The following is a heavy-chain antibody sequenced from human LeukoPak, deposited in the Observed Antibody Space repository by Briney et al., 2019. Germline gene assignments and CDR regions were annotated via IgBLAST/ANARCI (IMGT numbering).Heavy chain of an antibody. V-gene: IGHV4-61*02. D-gene: IGHD4-17*01. J-gene: IGHJ4*02. Sequence: SQTLSLTCTVSGGSISSGSYYWSWIRQPAGKGLEWIGRIYTSGSTNYNPSLKSRVTISVDTSKNQFSLKLSSVTAADTAVYYCAGDYGDIDYWGQEPLATVSS. CDR2: IYTSGST. CDR3: AGDYGDIDY. CDR1: GGSISSGSYY.